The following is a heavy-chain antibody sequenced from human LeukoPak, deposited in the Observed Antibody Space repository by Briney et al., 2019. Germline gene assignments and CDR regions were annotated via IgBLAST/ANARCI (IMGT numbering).Heavy chain of an antibody. CDR2: IYTNGDT. Sequence: SQTLSLTCTVSGGSISSSRYYWSWIRQPAGKRLEWIGRIYTNGDTNYNPSLKSRVTISIDTSKNQFSLKLSSMAAADTAVYYCARAKYCSGATCYSSYYYLDVWGKGTTVTVSS. V-gene: IGHV4-61*02. D-gene: IGHD2-15*01. CDR3: ARAKYCSGATCYSSYYYLDV. CDR1: GGSISSSRYY. J-gene: IGHJ6*03.